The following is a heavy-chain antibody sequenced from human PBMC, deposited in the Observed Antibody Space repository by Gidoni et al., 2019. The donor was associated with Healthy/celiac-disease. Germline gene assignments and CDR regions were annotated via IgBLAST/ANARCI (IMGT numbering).Heavy chain of an antibody. CDR2: IIPILGIA. Sequence: QVQLVQSGAELKKPGSSVKVSCKASGGTFSSYTISWGRQAPGQGLEWMGRIIPILGIANYAQKFQGRVTINADKFTSTAYMELRSLRSEDTVVYYCARKPGIAVAGTAFDPWGQGTLVTVSS. D-gene: IGHD6-19*01. CDR3: ARKPGIAVAGTAFDP. J-gene: IGHJ5*02. V-gene: IGHV1-69*02. CDR1: GGTFSSYT.